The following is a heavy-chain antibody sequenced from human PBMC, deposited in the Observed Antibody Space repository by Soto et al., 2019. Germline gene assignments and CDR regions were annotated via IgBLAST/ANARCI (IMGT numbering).Heavy chain of an antibody. D-gene: IGHD4-17*01. V-gene: IGHV3-30*18. CDR1: GFTFSSYG. CDR2: ISYDGSNK. CDR3: AKDGDYGAYYFDY. Sequence: QVQLVETGGGVVQPGRSLRLSCAASGFTFSSYGMHWVRQAPGKGLEWVAVISYDGSNKYYADSVKGRVTISRDNSKNTLYLQMNSLRAEDTAVYYCAKDGDYGAYYFDYWGQGPLVTVSS. J-gene: IGHJ4*02.